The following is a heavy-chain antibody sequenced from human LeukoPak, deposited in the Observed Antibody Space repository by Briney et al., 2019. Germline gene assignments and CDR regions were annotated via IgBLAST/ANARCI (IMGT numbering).Heavy chain of an antibody. J-gene: IGHJ4*02. V-gene: IGHV3-48*02. D-gene: IGHD2-15*01. CDR1: LFTFSSYS. CDR3: ARGSCSGGSCYSSNFDY. Sequence: GGSLRLSCAASLFTFSSYSMNWGRQARGKGREWGSYISRSSSTTYYADSVKGGFTISRDNVKNSLYLQMNSLRDEETAVYFCARGSCSGGSCYSSNFDYWGQESQVTVSS. CDR2: ISRSSSTT.